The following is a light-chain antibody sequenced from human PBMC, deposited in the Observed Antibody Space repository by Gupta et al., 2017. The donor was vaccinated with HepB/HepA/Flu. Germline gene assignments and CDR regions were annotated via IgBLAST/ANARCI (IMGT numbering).Light chain of an antibody. CDR3: QQLNSYPSMCS. Sequence: DIQLTQSPSFLSASVGDRVTITCRASQGISSYLAWYQQKPGKAPKLLIYAASTLQSGVPSRFSGSGSGTEFTLTISRLQPEDFATYYCQQLNSYPSMCSFGQGTKLEIK. CDR2: AAS. V-gene: IGKV1-9*01. CDR1: QGISSY. J-gene: IGKJ2*04.